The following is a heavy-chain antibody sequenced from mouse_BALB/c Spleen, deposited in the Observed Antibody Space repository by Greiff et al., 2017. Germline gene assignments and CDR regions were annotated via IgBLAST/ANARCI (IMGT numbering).Heavy chain of an antibody. V-gene: IGHV3-2*02. CDR2: ISYSGST. CDR1: GYSITSDYA. J-gene: IGHJ3*01. D-gene: IGHD1-2*01. CDR3: ARGYDSWFAY. Sequence: DVHLVESGPGLVKPSQSLSLTCTVTGYSITSDYAWNWIRQFPGNKLEWMGYISYSGSTSYNPSLKSRISITRDTSKNQFFLQLNSVTTEDTATYYCARGYDSWFAYWGQGTLVTVSA.